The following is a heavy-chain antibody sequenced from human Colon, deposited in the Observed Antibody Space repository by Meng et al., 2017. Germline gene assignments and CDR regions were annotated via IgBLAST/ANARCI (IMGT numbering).Heavy chain of an antibody. J-gene: IGHJ4*02. Sequence: QVQLVQSGAEVKKPGASVKVSCKASGYTFTAYYVHWVRQAPGQGLEWMGRINPNTGDTNYAQKFQGRVTMTRDTSISTAYMELSRLSSDDTAVYYCAREGNKGQQVEEFDYWGQGTLVTVSS. CDR3: AREGNKGQQVEEFDY. CDR2: INPNTGDT. D-gene: IGHD6-13*01. CDR1: GYTFTAYY. V-gene: IGHV1-2*06.